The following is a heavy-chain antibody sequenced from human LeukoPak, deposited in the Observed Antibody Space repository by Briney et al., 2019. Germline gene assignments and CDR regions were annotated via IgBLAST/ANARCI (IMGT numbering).Heavy chain of an antibody. CDR3: ARLGHIGYYDSSGYYLF. CDR1: GYTFTSYG. D-gene: IGHD3-22*01. V-gene: IGHV1-18*01. CDR2: ISAYNGKT. J-gene: IGHJ4*02. Sequence: ASVKVSCKASGYTFTSYGISWVRQAPGQGLEWMGWISAYNGKTNYAQKLQGRVTMTTDTSTSTAYMELRSLRSDDTVVYYCARLGHIGYYDSSGYYLFWGQGTLVTVSS.